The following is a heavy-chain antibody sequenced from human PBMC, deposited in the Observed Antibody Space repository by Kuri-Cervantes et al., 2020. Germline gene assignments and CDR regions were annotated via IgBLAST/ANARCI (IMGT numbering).Heavy chain of an antibody. V-gene: IGHV3-33*06. CDR2: IWYDGSNK. CDR3: AKDGLGKGYCSGGSCSLDY. CDR1: GFTFSSYG. J-gene: IGHJ4*02. Sequence: GGSLRLSCAASGFTFSSYGMHWVRQAPGKGLEWVAVIWYDGSNKYYADSVKGRFTISRDNSKNTLYLQMNSLRAEDTAVYYCAKDGLGKGYCSGGSCSLDYWGQGTLVTVSS. D-gene: IGHD2-15*01.